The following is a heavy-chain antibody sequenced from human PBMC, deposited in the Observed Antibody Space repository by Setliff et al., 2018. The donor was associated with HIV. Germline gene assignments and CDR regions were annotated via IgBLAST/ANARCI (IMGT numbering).Heavy chain of an antibody. CDR3: ARLRYYDILTGYAFDY. V-gene: IGHV4-39*01. CDR1: GGYISGSSHY. CDR2: ISYSENI. J-gene: IGHJ4*02. D-gene: IGHD3-9*01. Sequence: PSETLSLTCTVSGGYISGSSHYWGWIRQPPGKGLEWIGSISYSENIYYNPSPKSRVTISADTSKKQFSLKLSSVTAADTAVYYCARLRYYDILTGYAFDYWGQGTLVTVSS.